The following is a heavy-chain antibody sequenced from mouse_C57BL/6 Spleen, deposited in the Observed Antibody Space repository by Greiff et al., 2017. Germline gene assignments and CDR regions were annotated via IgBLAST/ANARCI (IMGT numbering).Heavy chain of an antibody. Sequence: VQLKESGAELVRPGASVKLSCTASGFNIKDDYMHWVKQRPEQGLEWIGWIDPENGDTEYASKFQGKATIPADTSSNTSYLQLSSLTSEDTAVYYCTTGYGNYGYFDVWGTGTTVTVSS. D-gene: IGHD2-1*01. CDR1: GFNIKDDY. V-gene: IGHV14-4*01. J-gene: IGHJ1*03. CDR3: TTGYGNYGYFDV. CDR2: IDPENGDT.